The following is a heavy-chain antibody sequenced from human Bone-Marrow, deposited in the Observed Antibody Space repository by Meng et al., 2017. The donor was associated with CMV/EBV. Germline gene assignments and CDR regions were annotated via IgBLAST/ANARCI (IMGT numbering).Heavy chain of an antibody. Sequence: ASVKVSCKASGYTFTSYGISWVRQAPGQGLEWMGWISAYNGNTNYAQKLQGRVTMTTDTSTSTAYMELRSLRSDDTAVYYCARDTYYYETGHSDYWGQGTLVTVSS. CDR3: ARDTYYYETGHSDY. CDR1: GYTFTSYG. V-gene: IGHV1-18*01. CDR2: ISAYNGNT. J-gene: IGHJ4*02. D-gene: IGHD3-22*01.